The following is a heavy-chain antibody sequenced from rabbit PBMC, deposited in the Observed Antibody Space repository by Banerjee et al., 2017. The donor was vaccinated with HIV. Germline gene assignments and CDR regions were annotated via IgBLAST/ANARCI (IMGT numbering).Heavy chain of an antibody. J-gene: IGHJ3*01. CDR1: GFSFSSSYY. Sequence: QSLEESGGDLVKPGASLTLTCTASGFSFSSSYYMCWVRQAPGKGLEWIACIYGSSSGTTYYASWAKGRFTISKTSSTTVTLQMTSLTDADTATYFCTRDPAYGSTGGNPLWGQGTLVTVS. D-gene: IGHD7-1*01. V-gene: IGHV1S40*01. CDR2: IYGSSSGTT. CDR3: TRDPAYGSTGGNPL.